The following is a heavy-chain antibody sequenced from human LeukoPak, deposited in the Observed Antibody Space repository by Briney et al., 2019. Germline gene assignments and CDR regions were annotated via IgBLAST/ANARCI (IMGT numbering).Heavy chain of an antibody. Sequence: GGSLRLSCAASGFTFSSYGMHWVRQAPGKGLEWVAFIRYDGSNKYYADSVKGRFTISRDNSKNTLYLQMNSLRAEDTAVYYCAKDHLAEMATVDFDCWGQGTLVTVSS. J-gene: IGHJ4*02. CDR1: GFTFSSYG. V-gene: IGHV3-30*02. D-gene: IGHD5-24*01. CDR2: IRYDGSNK. CDR3: AKDHLAEMATVDFDC.